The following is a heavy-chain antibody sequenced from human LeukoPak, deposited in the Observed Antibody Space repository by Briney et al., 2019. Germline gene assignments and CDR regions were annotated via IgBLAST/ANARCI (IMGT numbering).Heavy chain of an antibody. CDR1: GFTVSDNH. V-gene: IGHV3-66*01. D-gene: IGHD2-2*01. Sequence: PGGSLRLSCAASGFTVSDNHMSWVRQAPGQGLEWVSIIYSGGTTYYADSVKGRFTISRDISRNMVYLQMNSLRAEDTAVFYCARALPAASHTSFDYWGQGTLVTVSS. CDR2: IYSGGTT. CDR3: ARALPAASHTSFDY. J-gene: IGHJ4*02.